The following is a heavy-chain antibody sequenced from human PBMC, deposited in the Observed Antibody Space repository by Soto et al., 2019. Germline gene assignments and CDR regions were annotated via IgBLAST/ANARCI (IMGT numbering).Heavy chain of an antibody. J-gene: IGHJ4*02. CDR2: ISISGGNT. CDR3: ANEIRPNDY. D-gene: IGHD4-17*01. CDR1: GLPFSSHA. Sequence: EVQLLESGGGLVQPGGSLRLSCAASGLPFSSHAMSWVRQAPGKGLEWVSISISGGNTYYADSVRGRFTISRDNAKNTLYLHMNSPTAEDTAIYYCANEIRPNDYWGQGTLVTVSS. V-gene: IGHV3-23*01.